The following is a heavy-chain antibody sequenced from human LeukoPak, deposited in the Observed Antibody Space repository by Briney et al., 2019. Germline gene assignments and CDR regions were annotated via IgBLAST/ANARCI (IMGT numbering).Heavy chain of an antibody. CDR2: IYHSGNT. Sequence: SETLSLTCAVSGYSINSGYYWGWIRQPPGKGLEWIGSIYHSGNTYYNSSLKSRVTISVDTSKNQFSLKMSSVTAADTAVYYCARGPPITTVVTPGARYFDYWGQGTLVTVSS. D-gene: IGHD4-23*01. V-gene: IGHV4-38-2*01. CDR1: GYSINSGYY. CDR3: ARGPPITTVVTPGARYFDY. J-gene: IGHJ4*02.